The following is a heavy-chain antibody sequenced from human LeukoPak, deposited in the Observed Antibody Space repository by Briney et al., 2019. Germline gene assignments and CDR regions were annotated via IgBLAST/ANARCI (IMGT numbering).Heavy chain of an antibody. CDR3: ANSVVPFDY. J-gene: IGHJ4*02. CDR2: ISSNGVST. V-gene: IGHV3-64*01. CDR1: GFTFSSYA. Sequence: PGGSLRLSCAASGFTFSSYAMHWVRQAPGKGLEYVSAISSNGVSTYYANSVKGRFTISRDNSKNTLYLQMGSLRAEDTAVYYCANSVVPFDYWGQGTLVTVSS. D-gene: IGHD2-15*01.